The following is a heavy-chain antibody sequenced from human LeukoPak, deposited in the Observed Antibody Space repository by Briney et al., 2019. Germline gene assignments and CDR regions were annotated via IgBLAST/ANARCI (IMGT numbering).Heavy chain of an antibody. V-gene: IGHV3-23*01. CDR3: ADFGSGSYIFDY. CDR2: ISSAGDST. D-gene: IGHD3-10*01. Sequence: GGSLRLSCAASGLSYSDSYMTWIRQAPGKGPEWVSGISSAGDSTFYADSVKGRFTISRDNSKNTLYLQMNYVRVEDTAIYYCADFGSGSYIFDYWGQGTLVTVSS. CDR1: GLSYSDSY. J-gene: IGHJ4*01.